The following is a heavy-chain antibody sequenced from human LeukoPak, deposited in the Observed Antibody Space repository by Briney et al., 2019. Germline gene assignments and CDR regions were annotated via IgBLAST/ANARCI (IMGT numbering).Heavy chain of an antibody. J-gene: IGHJ4*02. CDR3: ARDGSVAVAGDYYFDY. D-gene: IGHD6-19*01. CDR1: GYTFTSHY. CDR2: INPSGGST. Sequence: ASVKVSCRASGYTFTSHYMHWVRQAPGQGLEWMGIINPSGGSTSYAQKFQGRVTMTRDTSTSTVYMELSSLRSEDTAVYYCARDGSVAVAGDYYFDYWGQGTLVTVSS. V-gene: IGHV1-46*03.